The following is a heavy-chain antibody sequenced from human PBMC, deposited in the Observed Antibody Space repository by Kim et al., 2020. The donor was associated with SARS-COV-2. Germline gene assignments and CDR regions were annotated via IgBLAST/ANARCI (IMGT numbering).Heavy chain of an antibody. D-gene: IGHD6-13*01. V-gene: IGHV4-34*01. CDR2: INHSGST. CDR1: GGSFSGYY. J-gene: IGHJ6*02. CDR3: ARLRTSSSSFYYYYYGMDV. Sequence: SETLSLTCAVYGGSFSGYYWSWIRQPPGKGLEWIGEINHSGSTNYNPSLKSRVTISVDTSKNQFSLKLSSVTAADTAVYYCARLRTSSSSFYYYYYGMDVWGQGTTVTVSS.